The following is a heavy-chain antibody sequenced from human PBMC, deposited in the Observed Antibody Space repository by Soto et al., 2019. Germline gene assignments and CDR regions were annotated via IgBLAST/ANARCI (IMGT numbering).Heavy chain of an antibody. CDR3: ARMITFGGVIVYRPNDAFDI. CDR2: MNPNSGNT. CDR1: GYTFTSYD. V-gene: IGHV1-8*01. J-gene: IGHJ3*02. Sequence: ASVKVSCKASGYTFTSYDINWVRQATGQGLEWMGWMNPNSGNTGYAQKFQGRVTMTRNTSISTAYMELSSLRSEDTAVYYCARMITFGGVIVYRPNDAFDIWGQGTMVTVSS. D-gene: IGHD3-16*02.